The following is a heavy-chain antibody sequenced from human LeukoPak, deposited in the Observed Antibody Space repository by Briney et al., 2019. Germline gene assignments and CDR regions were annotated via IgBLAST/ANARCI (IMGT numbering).Heavy chain of an antibody. V-gene: IGHV3-21*04. J-gene: IGHJ4*02. CDR1: EFTSSSYT. CDR2: ITSRSSYI. CDR3: ARGQKYRSGYTVSELGSGYFDY. D-gene: IGHD5-18*01. Sequence: KPGGSLRLSCAASEFTSSSYTMNWVRQAPGKGLEWVSSITSRSSYIYYVDSVKGRFTISRDNAKNSLYLQMNSLRAEDTAVYYCARGQKYRSGYTVSELGSGYFDYWGQGTLVTVSS.